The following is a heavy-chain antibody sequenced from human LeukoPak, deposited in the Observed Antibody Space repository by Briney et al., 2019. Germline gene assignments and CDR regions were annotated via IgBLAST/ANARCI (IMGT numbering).Heavy chain of an antibody. Sequence: PSETLSLTCTVSGGSISSSSYYWGWIRQPPGKGLEWIGSIYYSGSTYYNPSLKSRVTISVDTSKNQFSLKLSSVTAADTAVYYCAGSIGGPHNWFDPWGQGTLVTVSS. V-gene: IGHV4-39*07. CDR2: IYYSGST. D-gene: IGHD6-25*01. CDR3: AGSIGGPHNWFDP. J-gene: IGHJ5*02. CDR1: GGSISSSSYY.